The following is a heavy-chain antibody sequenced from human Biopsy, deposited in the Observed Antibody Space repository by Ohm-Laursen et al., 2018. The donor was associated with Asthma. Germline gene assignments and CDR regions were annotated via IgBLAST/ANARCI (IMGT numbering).Heavy chain of an antibody. J-gene: IGHJ4*02. CDR1: GFSLSTSGVG. V-gene: IGHV2-5*02. CDR3: AHFKMSTSMAFDY. D-gene: IGHD5-24*01. Sequence: TQTLTLTCSFSGFSLSTSGVGVGWIRQPPGKALDWLALTYWDADKRYSPSLKTRLTITKDTSSNQVVLTLTNVDPVDTATYYCAHFKMSTSMAFDYWGPGTVVTVSS. CDR2: TYWDADK.